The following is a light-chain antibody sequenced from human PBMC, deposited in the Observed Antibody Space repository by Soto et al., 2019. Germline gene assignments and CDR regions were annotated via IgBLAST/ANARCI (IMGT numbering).Light chain of an antibody. CDR2: ATS. CDR3: QQANSFPYT. Sequence: DIQMPQSPSSVSASVGDRVTITCRATQVISSWLAWYQQKPGKAPKLLIYATSNLQSGVPSRFSGSGSVTDFTLTITSLQPEDFETYYWQQANSFPYTVGQGTKLEIK. J-gene: IGKJ2*01. V-gene: IGKV1-12*01. CDR1: QVISSW.